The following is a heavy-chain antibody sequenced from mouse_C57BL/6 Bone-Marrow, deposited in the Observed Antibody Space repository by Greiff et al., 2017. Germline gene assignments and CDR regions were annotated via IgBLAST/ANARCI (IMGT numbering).Heavy chain of an antibody. CDR2: IYPGDGDT. D-gene: IGHD6-1*01. CDR1: GYAFSSSW. Sequence: QVQLQQSGPELVKPGASVKISCKASGYAFSSSWMNWVKQRPGKGLEWIGRIYPGDGDTNYNGKFKGKATLTADKSSSTAYMQLSSLTSEDSAVYFCARCLLGDAMDYWGQGTSVTVSS. J-gene: IGHJ4*01. CDR3: ARCLLGDAMDY. V-gene: IGHV1-82*01.